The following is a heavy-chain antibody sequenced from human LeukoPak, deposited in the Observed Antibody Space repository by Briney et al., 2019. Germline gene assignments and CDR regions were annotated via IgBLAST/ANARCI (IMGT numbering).Heavy chain of an antibody. CDR1: GYTFTGYY. V-gene: IGHV1-2*02. CDR3: ARRRPTTVTTISLGVTIWFDP. D-gene: IGHD4-11*01. J-gene: IGHJ5*02. CDR2: INPNSGGT. Sequence: GASVKVSCKASGYTFTGYYMHWVRQAPGQGLEWMGWINPNSGGTNYAQKFQGRVTMTRDTSISTAYMELSRLSSDDTAVYYCARRRPTTVTTISLGVTIWFDPWGQGTLVTVSS.